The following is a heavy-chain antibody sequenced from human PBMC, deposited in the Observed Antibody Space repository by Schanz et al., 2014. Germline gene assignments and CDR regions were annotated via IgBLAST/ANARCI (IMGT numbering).Heavy chain of an antibody. V-gene: IGHV1-18*01. CDR1: GYTFTTYA. CDR3: ARDRRFFDRDDLYYFDS. D-gene: IGHD3-3*01. Sequence: QVQLVQSGAEVKKPGASVRVSCKASGYTFTTYAMSWVRQAPGQGLEWVGWISVYTGNTKYGQKLQGRVTMTTDTSTNTAYMALTDLRSDDTAVYYCARDRRFFDRDDLYYFDSWGQGTLVTVSS. CDR2: ISVYTGNT. J-gene: IGHJ4*02.